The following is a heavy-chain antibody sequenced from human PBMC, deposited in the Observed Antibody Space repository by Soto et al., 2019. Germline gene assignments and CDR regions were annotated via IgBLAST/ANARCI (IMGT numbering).Heavy chain of an antibody. CDR1: GFTFSSYA. CDR2: ISGSGGST. V-gene: IGHV3-23*01. CDR3: AYDLADAEDGALEV. Sequence: GGSLRLSCAASGFTFSSYAMSWVRQAPGKGLEWVSAISGSGGSTYYADSVKGRFTISRDNSKNTLYLQMNSLRAEDTAVDSCAYDLADAEDGALEVWGKGTMGTVSS. D-gene: IGHD2-15*01. J-gene: IGHJ3*01.